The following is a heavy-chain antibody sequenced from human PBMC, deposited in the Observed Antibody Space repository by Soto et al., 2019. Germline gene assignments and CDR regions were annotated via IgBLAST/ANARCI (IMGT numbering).Heavy chain of an antibody. V-gene: IGHV4-30-2*01. CDR2: IYHSGST. CDR1: GGSISSGGYS. Sequence: QLQLQESGSGLVKPSQTLSLTCAVSGGSISSGGYSWSWIRQPPGKGLEWIGDIYHSGSTYYNPSLHRPVPLSVDRSRTHLSLTLSSVTAAVTAAYSCARGPPLHWGQGTLVTVSS. J-gene: IGHJ1*01. CDR3: ARGPPLH.